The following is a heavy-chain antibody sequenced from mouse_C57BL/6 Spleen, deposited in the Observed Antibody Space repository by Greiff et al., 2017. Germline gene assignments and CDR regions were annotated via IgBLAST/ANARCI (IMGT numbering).Heavy chain of an antibody. CDR1: GYTFTSYW. CDR2: IDPSDSYT. Sequence: VQLQQPGAELVRPGTSVKLSCKASGYTFTSYWMHWVKQRPGQGLEWIGVIDPSDSYTNYNQKFKGKATLTVDTSASTAYMQLSSLTSEDSAVYYCASFEATGDAMDYWGQGTSVTVSS. CDR3: ASFEATGDAMDY. D-gene: IGHD3-2*02. J-gene: IGHJ4*01. V-gene: IGHV1-59*01.